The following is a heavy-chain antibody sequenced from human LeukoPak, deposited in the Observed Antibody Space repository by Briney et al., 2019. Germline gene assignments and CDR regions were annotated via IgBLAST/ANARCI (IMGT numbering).Heavy chain of an antibody. CDR3: ARDRGYSYGYSTGGFDY. CDR2: ISSSSSYI. J-gene: IGHJ4*02. V-gene: IGHV3-21*01. D-gene: IGHD5-18*01. CDR1: GFTFSSYS. Sequence: GGSLRLSCAASGFTFSSYSMNWVRQAPGKGLEWVSSISSSSSYIYYADSVKGRFTISRDNAKNSLYLQMNSLRVEDTAVYYCARDRGYSYGYSTGGFDYWGQGTLVTVSS.